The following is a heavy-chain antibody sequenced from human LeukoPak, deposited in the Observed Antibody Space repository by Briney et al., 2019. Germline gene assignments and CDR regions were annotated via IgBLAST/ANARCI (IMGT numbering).Heavy chain of an antibody. D-gene: IGHD3-3*01. J-gene: IGHJ3*02. CDR1: GGTFSSYA. CDR2: IIPIFGTA. V-gene: IGHV1-69*05. Sequence: ASVKVSCKASGGTFSSYAISWVRQAPGQGPEWMGRIIPIFGTANYAQKFQGRVTITTDESTSTAYMELSSLRSEDTAVYYCARPGGEELGVDDAFDIWGQGTMVTVSS. CDR3: ARPGGEELGVDDAFDI.